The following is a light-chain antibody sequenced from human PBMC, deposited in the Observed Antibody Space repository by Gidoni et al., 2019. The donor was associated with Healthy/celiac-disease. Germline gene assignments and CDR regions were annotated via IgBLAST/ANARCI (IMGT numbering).Light chain of an antibody. CDR3: MQALQTPT. CDR2: LGS. J-gene: IGKJ1*01. Sequence: DIVMTQSPLSLPVTPGEPASISCRSSQSLLHSNGYNSLDWYLQKPGQSPQLLIYLGSNRASGVPDRVRGSGSGTDFTLKISRVEAEDVGVYYCMQALQTPTFXQXTKVEIK. V-gene: IGKV2-28*01. CDR1: QSLLHSNGYNS.